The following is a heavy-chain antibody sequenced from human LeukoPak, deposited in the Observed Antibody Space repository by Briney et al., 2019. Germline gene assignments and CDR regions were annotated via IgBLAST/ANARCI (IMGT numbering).Heavy chain of an antibody. D-gene: IGHD5-24*01. J-gene: IGHJ3*02. CDR3: AREMATTRDAFDI. CDR2: INPNSGGT. V-gene: IGHV1-2*02. CDR1: RPTFTGYY. Sequence: GASVKVSCKAARPTFTGYYMHWVRQAPGQGLEWMGWINPNSGGTNYAQKFQGRVTMTRDTSTSTAYMELSRLRSDDTAVYYCAREMATTRDAFDIWGQGTMVTVSS.